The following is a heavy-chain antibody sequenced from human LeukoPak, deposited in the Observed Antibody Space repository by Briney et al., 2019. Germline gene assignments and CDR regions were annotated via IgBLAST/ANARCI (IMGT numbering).Heavy chain of an antibody. V-gene: IGHV3-21*01. CDR1: GFTFSSYG. J-gene: IGHJ2*01. CDR2: ITSNGFYI. Sequence: NPGGSLRLSCAASGFTFSSYGMSWVRQAPGKGLEWVSSITSNGFYIYYADSLKGRFTISRDTSKDSLSLHINSLRAEDTAIYYCARAPYCISTACSWYLDLWGRGTLVTVSS. CDR3: ARAPYCISTACSWYLDL. D-gene: IGHD2-2*01.